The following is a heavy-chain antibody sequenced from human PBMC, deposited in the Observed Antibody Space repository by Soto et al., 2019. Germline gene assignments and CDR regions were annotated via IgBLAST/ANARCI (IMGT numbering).Heavy chain of an antibody. V-gene: IGHV1-69*13. CDR3: ARNTYYLAAGYFYYVMDV. CDR1: GGTFSSYA. J-gene: IGHJ6*02. CDR2: IIPIFGTA. Sequence: SVKVSCKASGGTFSSYAISWVRQAPGQGLEWMGGIIPIFGTANYAQKFQGRVTTTADESTSTAYMELSSLRSEDTAVYYCARNTYYLAAGYFYYVMDVWGQGSTVTVSS. D-gene: IGHD6-13*01.